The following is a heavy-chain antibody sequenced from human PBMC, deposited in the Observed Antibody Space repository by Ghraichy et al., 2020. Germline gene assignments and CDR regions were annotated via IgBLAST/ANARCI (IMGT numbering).Heavy chain of an antibody. Sequence: ASVKVSCKASGYTFTSYAMHWVRQAPGQRLEWMGWINAGNGNTKYSQKFQGRVTITRDTSASTAYMELSSLRSEDTAVYYCARDTKLWPPDAFDIWGQGTMVTVSS. CDR3: ARDTKLWPPDAFDI. D-gene: IGHD5-18*01. J-gene: IGHJ3*02. CDR2: INAGNGNT. CDR1: GYTFTSYA. V-gene: IGHV1-3*01.